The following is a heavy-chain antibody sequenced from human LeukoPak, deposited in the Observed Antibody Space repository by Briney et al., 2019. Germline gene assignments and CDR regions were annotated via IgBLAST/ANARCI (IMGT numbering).Heavy chain of an antibody. CDR2: ISGSGGST. CDR1: GFTFSSYG. D-gene: IGHD3-9*01. CDR3: AKDQGGLRYFDWLFDHDAFDI. J-gene: IGHJ3*02. V-gene: IGHV3-23*01. Sequence: WGSLRLSCAASGFTFSSYGMSWVRQAPGKGLEWVSAISGSGGSTYYADSVKGRFTISRDNSKNTLYLQMNSLRAEDTAVYYCAKDQGGLRYFDWLFDHDAFDIWGQGTMVTVSS.